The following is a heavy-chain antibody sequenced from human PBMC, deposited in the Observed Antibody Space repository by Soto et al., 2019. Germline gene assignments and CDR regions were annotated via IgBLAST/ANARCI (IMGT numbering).Heavy chain of an antibody. V-gene: IGHV3-43*01. J-gene: IGHJ4*02. Sequence: GGSLRLSCAASGFTFDDYTMHWVRQAPGKGLEWVSLISWDGGSTYYADSVKGRFTISRDNSKNSLYLQMNSLRTEDTALYYCAKAVAPDCSSTSCYADYWGQGTLVTVSS. CDR3: AKAVAPDCSSTSCYADY. D-gene: IGHD2-2*01. CDR1: GFTFDDYT. CDR2: ISWDGGST.